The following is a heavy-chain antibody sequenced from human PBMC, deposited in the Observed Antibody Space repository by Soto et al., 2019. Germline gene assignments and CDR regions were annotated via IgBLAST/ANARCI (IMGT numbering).Heavy chain of an antibody. D-gene: IGHD2-2*01. CDR1: GFTFSSYA. Sequence: GGSLRLSCAASGFTFSSYAMSWVRQAPGKGLEWVSAISGSGGSTYYADSVKGRFTISRDNSKNTLYLQMNSLRAEDTAVYYCAKAPAYYCSSTSCHFDYWGQGTLVTVSS. CDR2: ISGSGGST. CDR3: AKAPAYYCSSTSCHFDY. V-gene: IGHV3-23*01. J-gene: IGHJ4*02.